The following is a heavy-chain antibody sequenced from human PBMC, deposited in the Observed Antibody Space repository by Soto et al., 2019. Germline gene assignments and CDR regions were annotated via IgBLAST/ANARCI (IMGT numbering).Heavy chain of an antibody. J-gene: IGHJ6*02. Sequence: QVQLVQSGAEVKKPGASVKVSCKASGYTFTSYDINWVRQATGQGLEWMGWTNPNSGNTGYAQKFQGIVTMTRNTSLSTAYMELSSLRSEDTAVYYCARWIAVAGGGGYYGMDVWGQGTTVTVSS. CDR1: GYTFTSYD. CDR3: ARWIAVAGGGGYYGMDV. CDR2: TNPNSGNT. V-gene: IGHV1-8*01. D-gene: IGHD6-19*01.